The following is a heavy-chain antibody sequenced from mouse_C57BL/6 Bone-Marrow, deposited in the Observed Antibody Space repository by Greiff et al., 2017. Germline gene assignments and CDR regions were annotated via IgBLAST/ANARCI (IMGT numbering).Heavy chain of an antibody. CDR3: TTPGFITTVVPFAY. CDR1: GFNIKDYY. V-gene: IGHV14-1*01. D-gene: IGHD1-1*01. J-gene: IGHJ3*01. CDR2: IDPEDGDT. Sequence: EVQLQESGAELVRPGASVKLSRTASGFNIKDYYMHWVKQRPEQGLEWIGRIDPEDGDTEYAPKFQGKATMTADTSSNTAYLQLSSLTSEDTAVYYCTTPGFITTVVPFAYWGQGTLVTVSA.